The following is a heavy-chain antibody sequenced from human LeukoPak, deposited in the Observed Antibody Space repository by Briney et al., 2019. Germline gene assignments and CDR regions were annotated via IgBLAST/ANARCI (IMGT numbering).Heavy chain of an antibody. CDR2: IRYDGSNK. Sequence: GGSLRLSCAASGFTFSNYGMHWVRRAPGKGLEWVAFIRYDGSNKYYADSVKGRFTISRDNSENTLYLQMNSLRAEDTAVYYCAKPPITMVRGVSTTLDYWGQGTLVTVSS. J-gene: IGHJ4*02. D-gene: IGHD3-10*01. CDR1: GFTFSNYG. V-gene: IGHV3-30*02. CDR3: AKPPITMVRGVSTTLDY.